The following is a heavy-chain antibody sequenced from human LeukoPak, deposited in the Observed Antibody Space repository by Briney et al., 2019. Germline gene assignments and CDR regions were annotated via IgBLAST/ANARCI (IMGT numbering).Heavy chain of an antibody. CDR2: INPSGGST. J-gene: IGHJ4*02. CDR3: ARDIRASSWYFDY. CDR1: GDTFTSFV. D-gene: IGHD6-13*01. V-gene: IGHV1-46*01. Sequence: ASVKVSCKASGDTFTSFVLTWVRQAPGQGLEWMGIINPSGGSTSYAQKFQGRVTMTRDTSTSTVYMELSSLRSEDTAVYYCARDIRASSWYFDYWGQGTLVTVSS.